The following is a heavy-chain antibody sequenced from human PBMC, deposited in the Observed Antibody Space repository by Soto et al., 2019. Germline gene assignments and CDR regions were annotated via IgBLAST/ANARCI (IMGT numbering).Heavy chain of an antibody. CDR2: MNPNSGNT. V-gene: IGHV1-8*01. J-gene: IGHJ4*02. D-gene: IGHD2-2*01. Sequence: ASVKVSCKASGYTFTSYDINWVRQATGQGLEWMGWMNPNSGNTAYAQKFQGGVTMTRNTSISTAYMELSSLRSDDTAVYYCATDNVLVPSFAPFGLDYWGQGTLVTVSS. CDR3: ATDNVLVPSFAPFGLDY. CDR1: GYTFTSYD.